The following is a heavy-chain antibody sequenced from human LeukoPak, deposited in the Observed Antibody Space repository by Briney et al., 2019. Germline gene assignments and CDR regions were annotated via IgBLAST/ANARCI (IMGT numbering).Heavy chain of an antibody. V-gene: IGHV3-30*18. Sequence: GGSLRLSCAASGFTFSSYGMHWVRQAPGKGLEWVAVISYDGTNEYYADSVKGRFTISRDNSKNTLYVQMNSLRAEDTAVYYCAKDRHPYSSNWYYFDYWGQGTLVTVSS. CDR2: ISYDGTNE. D-gene: IGHD6-13*01. CDR3: AKDRHPYSSNWYYFDY. J-gene: IGHJ4*02. CDR1: GFTFSSYG.